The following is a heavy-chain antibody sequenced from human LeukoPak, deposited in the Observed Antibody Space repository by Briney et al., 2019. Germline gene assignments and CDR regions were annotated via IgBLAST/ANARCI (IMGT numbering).Heavy chain of an antibody. D-gene: IGHD5-18*01. CDR2: MRYDGSNK. CDR3: AKDHFLYSYGSAYYFDY. V-gene: IGHV3-30*02. J-gene: IGHJ4*02. CDR1: GFTFSSYG. Sequence: GGSLRLSCAASGFTFSSYGMHWVRQAPGKGLEWVAFMRYDGSNKYYADSVKGRFTISRDNSKNTLYLQMNSLGAEDTAVYYCAKDHFLYSYGSAYYFDYWGQGTLVTVSS.